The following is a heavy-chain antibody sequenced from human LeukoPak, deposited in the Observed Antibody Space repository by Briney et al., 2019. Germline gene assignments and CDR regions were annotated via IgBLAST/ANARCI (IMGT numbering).Heavy chain of an antibody. CDR2: ISGSGGST. Sequence: PGGSLRLSCAASGFTFSSYAMSWVRQAPGKGLEWVSAISGSGGSTYYVDSVKGRFTISRDNSKNTLYLQMNSLRAEDTAVYYCANSGIAVAGTIYWGQGTLVTVSS. J-gene: IGHJ4*02. V-gene: IGHV3-23*01. CDR1: GFTFSSYA. D-gene: IGHD6-19*01. CDR3: ANSGIAVAGTIY.